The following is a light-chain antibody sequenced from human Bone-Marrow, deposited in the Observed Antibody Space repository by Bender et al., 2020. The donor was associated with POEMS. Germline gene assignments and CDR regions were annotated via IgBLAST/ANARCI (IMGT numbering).Light chain of an antibody. V-gene: IGLV2-23*02. J-gene: IGLJ2*01. CDR3: CLYAGSSTLV. Sequence: QSALTQPASVSGSPGQSITISCTGASSDVGAYNLVSWFQQHPGKAPKLMIYEVSERPSGVPDRFSGSKSGNTASLTISGLQAEDEADYYCCLYAGSSTLVFGGGTKLTVL. CDR1: SSDVGAYNL. CDR2: EVS.